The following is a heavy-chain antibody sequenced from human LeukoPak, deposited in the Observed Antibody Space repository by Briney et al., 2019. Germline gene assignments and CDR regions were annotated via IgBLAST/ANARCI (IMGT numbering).Heavy chain of an antibody. CDR2: FDPEDGET. J-gene: IGHJ5*02. CDR3: ATVITMVRGVLPYNWFDP. Sequence: ASVTVSCKASGYTFTSYYMHWVRQAPGKGLEWMGGFDPEDGETIYAQKFQGRVTMTEDTSTGTAYMELSSLRSEDTAVYYCATVITMVRGVLPYNWFDPWGQGTLVTVSS. D-gene: IGHD3-10*01. V-gene: IGHV1-24*01. CDR1: GYTFTSYY.